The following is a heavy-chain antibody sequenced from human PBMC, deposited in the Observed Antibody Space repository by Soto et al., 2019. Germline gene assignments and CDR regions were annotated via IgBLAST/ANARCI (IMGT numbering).Heavy chain of an antibody. J-gene: IGHJ4*02. CDR1: GFTFSSYS. CDR3: ARDKLWFGELSHFDY. D-gene: IGHD3-10*01. Sequence: GGSLRLSCAASGFTFSSYSMNWVRQAPEKGLEWVSYISSSSSTIYYADSVKGRFTISRDNAKNSLYLQMNSLRAEDTAVYYCARDKLWFGELSHFDYWGQGTLVTVSS. V-gene: IGHV3-48*01. CDR2: ISSSSSTI.